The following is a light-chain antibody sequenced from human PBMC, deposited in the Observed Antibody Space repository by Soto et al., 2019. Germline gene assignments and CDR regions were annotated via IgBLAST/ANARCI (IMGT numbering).Light chain of an antibody. V-gene: IGLV2-14*01. J-gene: IGLJ1*01. Sequence: QSSLTQPASVSGTPGQSITISCTGTSSDVGGYNYVSWYQQHPGKAPKLMIYEVSNRPSGVSNRFSGSKSGNTASLTISGLQAEDEDDYYCSSYTGSSTLGVCGTGTKVTVL. CDR2: EVS. CDR1: SSDVGGYNY. CDR3: SSYTGSSTLGV.